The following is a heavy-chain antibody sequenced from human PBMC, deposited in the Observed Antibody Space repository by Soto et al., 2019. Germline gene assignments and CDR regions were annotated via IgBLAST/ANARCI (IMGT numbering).Heavy chain of an antibody. Sequence: TASGFTFSSYVMSWVRQAPGKGLEWVSAISGSGGSTYYGDSVKGRFTISRDNSKHTLYLQMNSLRAEDTAVYYCAKGRADYDDSSGPIDYWGQGTLVTVSS. D-gene: IGHD3-22*01. V-gene: IGHV3-23*01. CDR3: AKGRADYDDSSGPIDY. J-gene: IGHJ4*02. CDR2: ISGSGGST. CDR1: GFTFSSYV.